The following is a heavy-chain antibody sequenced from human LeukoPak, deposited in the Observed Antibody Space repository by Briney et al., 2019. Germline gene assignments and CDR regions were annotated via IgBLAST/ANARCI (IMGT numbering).Heavy chain of an antibody. CDR2: IYYTGST. CDR3: ARLDYGTLAAGFDP. Sequence: SETLSLTCTVSGGSLSSYYWNWIRQSPGKGLEWIGYIYYTGSTTYYPSLTSRVTISVDTSKNQFSLKLRSGTAADTAVYYCARLDYGTLAAGFDPWGQGTLVSVSS. J-gene: IGHJ5*02. CDR1: GGSLSSYY. V-gene: IGHV4-59*01. D-gene: IGHD4-17*01.